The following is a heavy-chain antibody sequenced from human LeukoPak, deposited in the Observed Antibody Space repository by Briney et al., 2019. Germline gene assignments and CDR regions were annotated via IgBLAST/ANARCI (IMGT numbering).Heavy chain of an antibody. CDR1: VFTFSSYS. CDR3: AKDTGYGAAGFDY. J-gene: IGHJ4*02. Sequence: GRSLRLSCAASVFTFSSYSMSWVRQAPGKGQEWVSAISGSGGSTYYADSVKGRFTISRDNSKNTLYLQMNSLRAEDTAVYYCAKDTGYGAAGFDYWGQGTLVTVSS. D-gene: IGHD6-13*01. CDR2: ISGSGGST. V-gene: IGHV3-23*01.